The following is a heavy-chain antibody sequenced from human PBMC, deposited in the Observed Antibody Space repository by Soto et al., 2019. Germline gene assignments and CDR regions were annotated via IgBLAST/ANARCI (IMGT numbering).Heavy chain of an antibody. V-gene: IGHV1-69*12. J-gene: IGHJ5*02. CDR2: IIPIFGTA. CDR3: AREVNDYDFWSGYMNWFDP. CDR1: GGTFSSYA. D-gene: IGHD3-3*01. Sequence: QVQLVQSGAEVKKPGSSVKVSCKASGGTFSSYAISWVRQAPGQGLEWMGGIIPIFGTANYAQKFQGRVTITADESRSTAYMELSSLRSEDTAVYYCAREVNDYDFWSGYMNWFDPWGQGTLVTVSS.